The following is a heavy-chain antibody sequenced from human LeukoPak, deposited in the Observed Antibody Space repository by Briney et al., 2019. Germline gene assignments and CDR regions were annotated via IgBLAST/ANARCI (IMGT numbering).Heavy chain of an antibody. J-gene: IGHJ4*02. CDR1: GGSFSGYY. CDR3: ARDPPMYYYDSSGYYHPFDY. CDR2: INHSGST. D-gene: IGHD3-22*01. Sequence: SETLSLTCAVYGGSFSGYYWSWIRQPPGKGLEWIGEINHSGSTNYNPSLKSRVTISVDTSRNQFSLKLSSVTAADTAVYYCARDPPMYYYDSSGYYHPFDYWGQGTLVTVSS. V-gene: IGHV4-34*01.